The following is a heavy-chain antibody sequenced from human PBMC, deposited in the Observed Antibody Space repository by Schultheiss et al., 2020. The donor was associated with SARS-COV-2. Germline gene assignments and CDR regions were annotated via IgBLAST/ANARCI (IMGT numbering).Heavy chain of an antibody. J-gene: IGHJ3*02. D-gene: IGHD2-15*01. V-gene: IGHV1-2*02. CDR2: INPNSGGT. CDR3: AKDFNGWCSGGSCYSGDAFDI. Sequence: ASVKVSCKASGGTFSSYTISWVRQAPGQGLEWMGWINPNSGGTNYAQKFQGRVTMTRDTSISTAYMELSRLRSDDTAVYYCAKDFNGWCSGGSCYSGDAFDIWGQGTMVTVSS. CDR1: GGTFSSYT.